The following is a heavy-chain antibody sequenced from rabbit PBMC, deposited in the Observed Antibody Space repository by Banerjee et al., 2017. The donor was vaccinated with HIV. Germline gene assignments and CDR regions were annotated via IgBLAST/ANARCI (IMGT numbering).Heavy chain of an antibody. CDR1: GIDFSSHYY. CDR2: IYTSDGST. J-gene: IGHJ4*01. Sequence: QQQLEESGGGLVKPGGTLTLTCKASGIDFSSHYYMCWVRQAPGKGLELIGCIYTSDGSTWYASWVNGRFTISLDNAQNTVFLQMTSLTAADTATYFCARGDLGDGSDLWGPGTLVTVS. D-gene: IGHD5-1*01. CDR3: ARGDLGDGSDL. V-gene: IGHV1S43*01.